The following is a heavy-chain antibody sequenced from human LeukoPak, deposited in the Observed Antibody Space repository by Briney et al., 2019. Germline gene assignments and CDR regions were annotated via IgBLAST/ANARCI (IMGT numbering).Heavy chain of an antibody. Sequence: SETLSLTCTVSGGSISSYYWSWIRQPPGKGLEWIGYIYYSGSTNYNPSLKSRVTISVDTSKNQFSLKLSSVTAADTAVYYCARGVSYYDSSGYYNEYFQHWGQGTLVTVSS. V-gene: IGHV4-59*08. CDR1: GGSISSYY. J-gene: IGHJ1*01. CDR2: IYYSGST. D-gene: IGHD3-22*01. CDR3: ARGVSYYDSSGYYNEYFQH.